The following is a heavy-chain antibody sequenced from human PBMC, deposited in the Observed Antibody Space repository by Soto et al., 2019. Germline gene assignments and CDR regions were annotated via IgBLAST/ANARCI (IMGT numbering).Heavy chain of an antibody. Sequence: GGSLRLSCAASGFTFNIFSMNWVRQAPGKGLEWVSYISSSSSDIFYADSVTGRFTISRDNAKNSLYLQLYSLRAEDTAVYYCVRDLHYAFDIWGQGTLVTVSS. CDR3: VRDLHYAFDI. J-gene: IGHJ3*02. V-gene: IGHV3-48*01. CDR1: GFTFNIFS. CDR2: ISSSSSDI.